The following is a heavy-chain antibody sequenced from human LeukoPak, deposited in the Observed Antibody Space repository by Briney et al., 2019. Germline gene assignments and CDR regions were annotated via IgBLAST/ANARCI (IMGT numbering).Heavy chain of an antibody. D-gene: IGHD4-17*01. J-gene: IGHJ4*02. CDR3: ARAYGDFFSFDY. CDR2: IYSGGST. Sequence: PGGSLRLSCAASEFSVGSNYMTWVRQAPGKGLEWVSVIYSGGSTYYADSVKGRFTISRDNSKNTLYLQMNSLRAEDTAVYYCARAYGDFFSFDYWGQGSLVTVSS. CDR1: EFSVGSNY. V-gene: IGHV3-53*01.